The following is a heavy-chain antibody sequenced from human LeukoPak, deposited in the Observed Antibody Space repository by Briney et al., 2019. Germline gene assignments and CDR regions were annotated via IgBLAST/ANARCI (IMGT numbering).Heavy chain of an antibody. CDR2: INAGNGNT. CDR1: GYTFTGYY. CDR3: AIMPRAAAGY. D-gene: IGHD6-13*01. Sequence: ASVKVSCKASGYTFTGYYMHWVRQAPGQRLEWMGWINAGNGNTKYSQEFQGRVTITRDTSASTAYMELSSLRSEDMAVYYCAIMPRAAAGYWGQGTLVTVSS. V-gene: IGHV1-3*03. J-gene: IGHJ4*02.